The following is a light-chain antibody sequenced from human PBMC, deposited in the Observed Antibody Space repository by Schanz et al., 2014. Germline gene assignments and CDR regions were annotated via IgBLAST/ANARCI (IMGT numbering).Light chain of an antibody. J-gene: IGLJ1*01. V-gene: IGLV2-11*01. CDR2: DVS. CDR1: SSDIGAYNF. Sequence: QSALTQPRSVSGSPGQSVTISCTGTSSDIGAYNFVSWYQQHPAKAPKLMIYDVSKRPSGVPDRFSGSKSGNTASLTISGLQAEDEADYYCCSYAGSYYVFGTGTKLTVL. CDR3: CSYAGSYYV.